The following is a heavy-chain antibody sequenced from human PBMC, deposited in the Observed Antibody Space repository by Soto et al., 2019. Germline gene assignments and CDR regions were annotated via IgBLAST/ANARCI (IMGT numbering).Heavy chain of an antibody. V-gene: IGHV1-18*01. D-gene: IGHD1-26*01. Sequence: QVPLVQSGAEVKKPGASVTVSCKTSGYTTTNYDIGWVRQAPGQGLEWMGWISAYNGNTNSAQKHQGRLTMTTDTSTRTAYMELRSLRSDDTAVYYCSRALYRSGTYYAFDNWGQGTLVTVSS. CDR2: ISAYNGNT. CDR3: SRALYRSGTYYAFDN. CDR1: GYTTTNYD. J-gene: IGHJ4*02.